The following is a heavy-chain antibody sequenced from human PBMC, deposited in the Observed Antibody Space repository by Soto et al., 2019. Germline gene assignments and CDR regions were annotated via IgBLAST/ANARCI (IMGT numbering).Heavy chain of an antibody. CDR1: GFTFSSYS. Sequence: QPGGSLRLSCAASGFTFSSYSMNWVRQAPGKGLEWVSYISSSSSTIYYADSVKGRFTISRDNAKNSLYLQMNSLRAEDTAVYYCAREAAAEIDAFDIWGQGTMVTVSS. CDR2: ISSSSSTI. CDR3: AREAAAEIDAFDI. D-gene: IGHD6-13*01. V-gene: IGHV3-48*01. J-gene: IGHJ3*02.